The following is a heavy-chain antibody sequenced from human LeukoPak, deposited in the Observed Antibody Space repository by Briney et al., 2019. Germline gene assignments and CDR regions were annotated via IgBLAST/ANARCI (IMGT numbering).Heavy chain of an antibody. J-gene: IGHJ4*02. CDR3: TTDIRWELQNFDY. Sequence: GGSLRLSCAASGFTFSNAWLSWVRQAPGTGLDWVGRIKSKTDGGTTDYAAPVKGRFTISRDDSDNTLFLQMNSVKNEDTAVYYCTTDIRWELQNFDYWGQGTLVTVSS. CDR2: IKSKTDGGTT. V-gene: IGHV3-15*01. CDR1: GFTFSNAW. D-gene: IGHD1-26*01.